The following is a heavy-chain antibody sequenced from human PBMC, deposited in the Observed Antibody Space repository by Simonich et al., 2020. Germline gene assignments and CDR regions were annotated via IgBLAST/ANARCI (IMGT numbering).Heavy chain of an antibody. CDR3: ARASRGTWWYYYFDY. J-gene: IGHJ4*02. CDR1: GYTFTSYG. CDR2: NSTYHGNT. V-gene: IGHV1-18*01. D-gene: IGHD2-15*01. Sequence: QVQLVQSGAEVKKPGASVKVSCKASGYTFTSYGISWVRQAPGHGLEGMGWNSTYHGNTNYAQKLQGRVTMTTDTSTRTAYMELRSLRSDDTAVYYCARASRGTWWYYYFDYWGQGTLVTVSS.